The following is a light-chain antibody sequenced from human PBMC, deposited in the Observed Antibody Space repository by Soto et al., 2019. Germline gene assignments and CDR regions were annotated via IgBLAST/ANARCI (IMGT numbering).Light chain of an antibody. Sequence: QSVLTPPPSGSGAPAQSVTISCTGTNNDVGGFNYVSWYQQHPGKAPKLMIYDVTERPSGVPDRFSGSKSGNTASLTISGLQAEDEADYYSCSYGGTDTFWVFGGGTKVTVL. J-gene: IGLJ3*02. CDR1: NNDVGGFNY. CDR3: CSYGGTDTFWV. V-gene: IGLV2-11*01. CDR2: DVT.